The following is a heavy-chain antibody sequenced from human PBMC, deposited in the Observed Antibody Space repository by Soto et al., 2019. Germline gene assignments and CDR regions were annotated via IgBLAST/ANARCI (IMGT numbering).Heavy chain of an antibody. CDR1: GFSLSTSGVG. J-gene: IGHJ4*02. D-gene: IGHD3-3*01. CDR2: IYWDDDK. V-gene: IGHV2-5*02. CDR3: SHRRVTYYDFWSGSPPFDY. Sequence: SGPTLVNPTQTLTLTCTFSGFSLSTSGVGVGRIRQPPGKALEWLALIYWDDDKRYNPSLKSRLTITKDTSKNQVVLTKTNMDPVDTATYYCSHRRVTYYDFWSGSPPFDYWGQGTLVTVSS.